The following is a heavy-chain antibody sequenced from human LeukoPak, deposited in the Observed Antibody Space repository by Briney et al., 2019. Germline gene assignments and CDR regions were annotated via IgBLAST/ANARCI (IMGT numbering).Heavy chain of an antibody. D-gene: IGHD2-2*02. V-gene: IGHV3-23*01. Sequence: PGGSLRLSCAASGFTFSSYAMSWVRQAPGKGLEWVSAISGSGGSTYYADSVKGRFTISRDNSKNTLYLQMNSLRAEDTAVYYCARPIVVVPAAIPSPFDYWGQGTLVTVSS. CDR3: ARPIVVVPAAIPSPFDY. J-gene: IGHJ4*02. CDR1: GFTFSSYA. CDR2: ISGSGGST.